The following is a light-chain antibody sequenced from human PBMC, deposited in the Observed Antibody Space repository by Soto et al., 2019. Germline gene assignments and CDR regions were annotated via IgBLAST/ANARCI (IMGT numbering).Light chain of an antibody. CDR1: QSVSTY. Sequence: EIVLTQSPATLSLSPGERATLSCRASQSVSTYLAWFQQKPGQAPRLLIYDASNRATGIPARFSGSGSGTDFTLTISSLEPEDFAVYYCQHYGPSFLLTFGGGTKVEI. CDR3: QHYGPSFLLT. CDR2: DAS. V-gene: IGKV3-11*01. J-gene: IGKJ4*01.